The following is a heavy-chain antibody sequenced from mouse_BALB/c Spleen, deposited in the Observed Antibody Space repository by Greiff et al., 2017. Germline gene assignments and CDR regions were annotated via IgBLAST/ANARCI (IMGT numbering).Heavy chain of an antibody. Sequence: EVKVVESGGGLVKPGGSLKLSCAASGFAFSSYDMSWVRQTPEKRLEWVAYISSGGGSTYYPDTVKGRFTISRDNAKNTLYLQMSSLKSEDTAMYYCARGVLRLRYFDYWGQGTTLTVSS. CDR1: GFAFSSYD. V-gene: IGHV5-12-1*01. CDR2: ISSGGGST. J-gene: IGHJ2*01. CDR3: ARGVLRLRYFDY. D-gene: IGHD1-2*01.